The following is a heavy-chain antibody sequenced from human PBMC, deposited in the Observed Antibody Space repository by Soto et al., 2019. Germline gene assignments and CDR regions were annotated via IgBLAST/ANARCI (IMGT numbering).Heavy chain of an antibody. Sequence: QVQLVQSGAEVKKPGASVKVSCKASGYTFTSYGISWVRQAPGQGLEWMGWISAYNGNTNYAKKLQGRVTMTTDTSTSTAYMELRSLRSDDTAVYYCARTYCSSTSCRYDYYYYGMDVWGQGTTVTVSS. D-gene: IGHD2-2*01. V-gene: IGHV1-18*01. J-gene: IGHJ6*02. CDR1: GYTFTSYG. CDR2: ISAYNGNT. CDR3: ARTYCSSTSCRYDYYYYGMDV.